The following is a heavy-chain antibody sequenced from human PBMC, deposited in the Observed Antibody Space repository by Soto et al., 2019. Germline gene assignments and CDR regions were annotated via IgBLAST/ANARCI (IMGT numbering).Heavy chain of an antibody. Sequence: SLRLSCAASGFIFSNFEMHWVRQAPGKGLEWVSYINTAGSTKYYAESVKGRFTISRDNARNSLFLQMNSLRAEDTAVYYCARAECSSPDCLTAYYSYGLDVWGQGSTVTVS. J-gene: IGHJ6*02. V-gene: IGHV3-48*03. CDR3: ARAECSSPDCLTAYYSYGLDV. D-gene: IGHD3-9*01. CDR2: INTAGSTK. CDR1: GFIFSNFE.